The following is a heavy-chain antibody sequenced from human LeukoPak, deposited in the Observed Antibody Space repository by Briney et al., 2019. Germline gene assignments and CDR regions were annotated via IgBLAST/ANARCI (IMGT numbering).Heavy chain of an antibody. V-gene: IGHV3-21*01. CDR1: GFTFSSYS. Sequence: GESLRLSCAASGFTFSSYSMNWVRQAPGKGLEWVSSISSSSSYIYYADSVKGRFTISRDNAKNSLYLQMNSLRAEATAVYYCARHGSGWPYYMDVWGKGTTVTVSS. CDR3: ARHGSGWPYYMDV. CDR2: ISSSSSYI. J-gene: IGHJ6*03. D-gene: IGHD6-19*01.